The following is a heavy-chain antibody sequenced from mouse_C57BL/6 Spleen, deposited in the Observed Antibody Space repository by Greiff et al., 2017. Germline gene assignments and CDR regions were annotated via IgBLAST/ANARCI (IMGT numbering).Heavy chain of an antibody. Sequence: VKLQESGAELARPGASVKLSCKASGYTFTSYGISWVKQRTGQGLEWIGEIYPRSGNTYYNEKFKGKATLTADKSSSTAYMELRSLTSEDSAVYFCARGINSSWFAYWGQGTLVTVSA. V-gene: IGHV1-81*01. CDR1: GYTFTSYG. J-gene: IGHJ3*01. CDR3: ARGINSSWFAY. CDR2: IYPRSGNT. D-gene: IGHD1-3*01.